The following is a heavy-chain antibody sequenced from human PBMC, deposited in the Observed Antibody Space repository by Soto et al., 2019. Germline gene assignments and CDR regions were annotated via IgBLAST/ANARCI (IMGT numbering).Heavy chain of an antibody. CDR2: ISVNNGNT. J-gene: IGHJ4*02. D-gene: IGHD3-10*01. V-gene: IGHV1-18*04. Sequence: GASVKVSCKASGYSFGSYGITWVRQAPGQGLEWMGWISVNNGNTKYAQKFQGRVTMSTDTSTSTAYMELRSLRSDDTAMYYCATKRGALSTRDYWGQGTLVTDSS. CDR3: ATKRGALSTRDY. CDR1: GYSFGSYG.